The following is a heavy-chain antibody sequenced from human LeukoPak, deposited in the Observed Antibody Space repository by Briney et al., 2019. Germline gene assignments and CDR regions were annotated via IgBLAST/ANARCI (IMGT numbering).Heavy chain of an antibody. V-gene: IGHV4-59*08. CDR2: IYYSGST. D-gene: IGHD6-13*01. CDR3: ARQTNSTWSLYMDV. CDR1: SGSISTYY. Sequence: KPSETLSLTCTVSSGSISTYYWSWIRQPPGKGLEWIGYIYYSGSTNYNPSLKSRVTISVDTSKNQFSLKLSSVTAADTGVYYCARQTNSTWSLYMDVWGKGTTVTVSS. J-gene: IGHJ6*03.